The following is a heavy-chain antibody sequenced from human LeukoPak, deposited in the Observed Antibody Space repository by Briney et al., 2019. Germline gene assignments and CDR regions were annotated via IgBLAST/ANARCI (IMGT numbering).Heavy chain of an antibody. CDR1: GFTFDDYA. CDR2: ISWNSGSI. D-gene: IGHD5-24*01. CDR3: ARHGVATMRRFDP. J-gene: IGHJ5*02. V-gene: IGHV3-9*01. Sequence: GRSLRLSCAASGFTFDDYAMHWVRQAPGKGLEWVSGISWNSGSIGYADSVKGRFTISRDNAKNSLYLQMNSLRAEDTAVYYCARHGVATMRRFDPWGQGTLVTVSS.